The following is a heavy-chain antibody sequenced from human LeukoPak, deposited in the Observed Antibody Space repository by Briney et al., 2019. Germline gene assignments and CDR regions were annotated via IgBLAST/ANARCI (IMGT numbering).Heavy chain of an antibody. Sequence: SETLSLTCAVYGGSFSGYYWSWIRQPPGKGLEWIGEINHSGSTNYNPSLKSRVAISVDTSKNQFSLKLRSVTAADTAVYYCARDSGTTGEVKFDPWGQGTLVTVSS. CDR3: ARDSGTTGEVKFDP. CDR2: INHSGST. CDR1: GGSFSGYY. J-gene: IGHJ5*02. D-gene: IGHD3-10*01. V-gene: IGHV4-34*01.